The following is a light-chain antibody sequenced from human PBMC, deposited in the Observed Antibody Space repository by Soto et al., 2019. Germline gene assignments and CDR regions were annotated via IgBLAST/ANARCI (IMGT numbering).Light chain of an antibody. CDR1: QNINSY. V-gene: IGKV1-39*01. Sequence: DIQMTQSPSSLSASVGDRVTITCRASQNINSYLNWYQQKPGRAPKLLIYAASSLQSGVPSRFSGSGSGTDFTLTISSLQPEDFATYYCQQSDSTLSITFGQGTRLEIK. J-gene: IGKJ5*01. CDR2: AAS. CDR3: QQSDSTLSIT.